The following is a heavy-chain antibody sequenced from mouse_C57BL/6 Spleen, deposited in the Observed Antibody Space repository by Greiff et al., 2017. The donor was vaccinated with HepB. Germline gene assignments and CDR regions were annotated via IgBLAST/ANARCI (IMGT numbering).Heavy chain of an antibody. CDR1: GFSLTSYG. V-gene: IGHV2-6*03. D-gene: IGHD2-4*01. Sequence: QVQLKESGPGLVAPSQSLSITCTVSGFSLTSYGVHWVRQPPGKGLEWLVVIWSDGSTTYNSAHKSRLSIREDNSKSQVFLKMNSLQTDDTAMYYCGRGYDCDDEVFAYWGQGTLVTVSS. J-gene: IGHJ3*01. CDR3: GRGYDCDDEVFAY. CDR2: IWSDGST.